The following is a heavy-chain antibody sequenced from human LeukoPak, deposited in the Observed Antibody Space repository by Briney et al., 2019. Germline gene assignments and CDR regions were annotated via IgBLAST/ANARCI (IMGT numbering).Heavy chain of an antibody. CDR2: MSPNSGNT. CDR1: GYTFTSYD. V-gene: IGHV1-8*03. D-gene: IGHD1-26*01. J-gene: IGHJ3*02. Sequence: GASVKVSFKASGYTFTSYDINWVRQATGQGLEWMGWMSPNSGNTGYAQKFQGRVTITRNTSISTAYMELSSLRSEDTAVYYCARGPKWELELYAFDIWGQGTMVTVSS. CDR3: ARGPKWELELYAFDI.